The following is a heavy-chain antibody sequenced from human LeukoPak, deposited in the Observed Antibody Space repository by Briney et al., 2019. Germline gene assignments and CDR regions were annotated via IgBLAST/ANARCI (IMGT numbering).Heavy chain of an antibody. CDR1: GYTFTSYG. Sequence: GASVKVSCKASGYTFTSYGISWVRQAPGQGLEWMGWISAYNGNTNYAQKLQGRVTMTTDTSTSTAYMELRSLRSDDTAVYYCARDQGSDYDILTGYYAHHAFDIWGQGTMVTVSS. CDR2: ISAYNGNT. D-gene: IGHD3-9*01. V-gene: IGHV1-18*01. J-gene: IGHJ3*02. CDR3: ARDQGSDYDILTGYYAHHAFDI.